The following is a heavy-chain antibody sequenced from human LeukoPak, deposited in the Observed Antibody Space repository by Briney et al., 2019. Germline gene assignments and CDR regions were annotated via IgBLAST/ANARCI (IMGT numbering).Heavy chain of an antibody. CDR3: ARDAGPEEIAAADSHLINWFDP. CDR1: GDSVSSNDAA. CDR2: TFYRSKWYY. J-gene: IGHJ5*02. D-gene: IGHD6-13*01. V-gene: IGHV6-1*01. Sequence: SQTLSLTCAISGDSVSSNDAAWNWIRQSPSRGLEWLGRTFYRSKWYYDSAVSVRSRITINPDTSKNQFSLKLSSVTAADTAVYYCARDAGPEEIAAADSHLINWFDPWGQGTLVTVSS.